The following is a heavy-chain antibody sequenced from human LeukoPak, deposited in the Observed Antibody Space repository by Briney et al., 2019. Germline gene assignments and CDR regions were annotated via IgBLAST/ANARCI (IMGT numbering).Heavy chain of an antibody. V-gene: IGHV4-34*01. CDR3: ASAVVVPAAFMDV. D-gene: IGHD2-2*01. J-gene: IGHJ6*03. CDR1: GGSFSGYY. Sequence: SETLSLTCAVYGGSFSGYYWSWIRQPPGKGLEWIGEINHSGSTNYNPSLKSRVTISVDTSKNHFSLKLSSVTAADTAVYYCASAVVVPAAFMDVWGKGTTVTVSS. CDR2: INHSGST.